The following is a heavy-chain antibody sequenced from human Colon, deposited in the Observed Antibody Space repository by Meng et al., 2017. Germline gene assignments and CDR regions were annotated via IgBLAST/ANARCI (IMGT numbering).Heavy chain of an antibody. V-gene: IGHV1-46*01. CDR2: ISCSGGST. Sequence: QVQLVQAGAEVKKPVASVKVSCQASGYIFTAYYIHWIRQAPGQGLEWMGMISCSGGSTSYPHKFQGRVTMTSDTSTSTVYMELSSLRSDDTAVYFCARAGSSTSPPRDYWGQGTLVTVSS. CDR1: GYIFTAYY. J-gene: IGHJ4*02. CDR3: ARAGSSTSPPRDY. D-gene: IGHD3-10*01.